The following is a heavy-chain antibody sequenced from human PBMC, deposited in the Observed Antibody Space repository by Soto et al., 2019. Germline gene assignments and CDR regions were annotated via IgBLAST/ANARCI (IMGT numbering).Heavy chain of an antibody. D-gene: IGHD3-10*01. CDR1: GFTLGNYA. Sequence: QVQLVESGGGVAQPGRSLRLSCAASGFTLGNYAMHWVRQARGKGLEWVTLLSYDGSNEKYADSLKGRFTISRDNSKHTLYIQMNSLGAEDTAVYYCAKGIGSGAYLVDYWGQGTLVTVSS. CDR3: AKGIGSGAYLVDY. V-gene: IGHV3-30-3*01. CDR2: LSYDGSNE. J-gene: IGHJ4*02.